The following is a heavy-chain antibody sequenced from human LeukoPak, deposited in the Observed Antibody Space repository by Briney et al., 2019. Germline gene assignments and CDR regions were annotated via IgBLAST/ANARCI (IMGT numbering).Heavy chain of an antibody. J-gene: IGHJ4*02. V-gene: IGHV1-18*01. CDR1: GYTFTSYG. Sequence: ASVKVSCKASGYTFTSYGISWVRQAPGQGLEWMGWISAYNGNTNYAQKLQGRVTMTRDTSTSTVYMELSSLRSEDTAVYYCARDTESDLDYWGQGTLVTVSS. CDR2: ISAYNGNT. CDR3: ARDTESDLDY.